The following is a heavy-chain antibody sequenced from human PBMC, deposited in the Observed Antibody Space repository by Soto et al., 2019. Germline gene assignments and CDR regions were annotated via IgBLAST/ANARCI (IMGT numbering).Heavy chain of an antibody. CDR2: INPSGGST. J-gene: IGHJ3*02. CDR3: AREDHPFMSPRADRIGAFDI. CDR1: GGTFSSYA. Sequence: GASVKVSCKASGGTFSSYAISWVRQAPGQGLEWMGIINPSGGSTSYAQKFQGRVTMTRDTSTSTVYMELSSLRSEDTAVYYCAREDHPFMSPRADRIGAFDIWGQGTMVTVSS. D-gene: IGHD2-21*01. V-gene: IGHV1-46*01.